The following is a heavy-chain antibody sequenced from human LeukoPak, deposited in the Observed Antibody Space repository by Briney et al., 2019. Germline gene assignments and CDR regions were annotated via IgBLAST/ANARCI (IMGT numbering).Heavy chain of an antibody. V-gene: IGHV4-34*01. J-gene: IGHJ4*02. D-gene: IGHD6-13*01. CDR1: GGSFSGYY. CDR3: ARGLSSWYSKAFDY. Sequence: SETLSLTCAVYGGSFSGYYWSCIRQPPGKGVEWSGEINHSGSTNYNPSLKSRVTISVDTSKNQFSLKLSSVTAADTAVYYCARGLSSWYSKAFDYWGQGNLVTVSS. CDR2: INHSGST.